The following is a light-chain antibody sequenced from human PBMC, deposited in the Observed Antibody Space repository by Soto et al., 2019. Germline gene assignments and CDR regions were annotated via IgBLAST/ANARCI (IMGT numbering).Light chain of an antibody. CDR3: QQYDTSPHT. J-gene: IGKJ2*01. Sequence: EIVLTQSPGTLSLSPGESATLSCRASQSVSSSQVAWYQQKPGQAPRLLIYGASSRATGIPDRFSGVGSETDFTLTISRLEPEDFAVYYCQQYDTSPHTFGQGTKPEIK. CDR2: GAS. CDR1: QSVSSSQ. V-gene: IGKV3-20*01.